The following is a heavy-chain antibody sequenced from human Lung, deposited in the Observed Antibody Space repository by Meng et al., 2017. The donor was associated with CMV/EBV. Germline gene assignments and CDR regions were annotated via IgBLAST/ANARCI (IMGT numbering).Heavy chain of an antibody. Sequence: GESLKISCAASGFTFSSYSMNWVRQAPGKGLEWVSSISSSSSYIYYADSVKGRFTISRDNAKNSLYLQMNSLRAEDTAVYYCARQDYDFWCGMDVWGQGTTVX. J-gene: IGHJ6*02. V-gene: IGHV3-21*01. D-gene: IGHD3-3*01. CDR2: ISSSSSYI. CDR1: GFTFSSYS. CDR3: ARQDYDFWCGMDV.